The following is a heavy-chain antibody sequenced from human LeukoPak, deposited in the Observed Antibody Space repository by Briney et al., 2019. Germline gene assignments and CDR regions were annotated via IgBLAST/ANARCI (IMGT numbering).Heavy chain of an antibody. D-gene: IGHD4-11*01. CDR2: ISSSSSYI. V-gene: IGHV3-21*01. CDR1: GFTFSSYS. CDR3: ARDLGDYSNYESFDY. J-gene: IGHJ4*02. Sequence: GRSLRLSCAASGFTFSSYSMNWVRQAPGKGLEWVSSISSSSSYIYYADSVKGRFTISRDNAKNSLYLQMNSLRAEDTAVYYCARDLGDYSNYESFDYWGQGTLVTVSS.